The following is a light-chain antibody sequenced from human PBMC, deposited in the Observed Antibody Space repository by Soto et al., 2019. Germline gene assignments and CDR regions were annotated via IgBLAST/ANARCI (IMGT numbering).Light chain of an antibody. J-gene: IGKJ1*01. CDR3: QQYNSWPPWT. CDR1: QSISSN. CDR2: GAS. Sequence: EIVMTQSPATLSVSPGERATLSCRARQSISSNLAWYQHKPGQAPRLLIYGASTRATGIPARFSGSGSGTEFTLTISSLQSEDFVVYYCQQYNSWPPWTFGQGTKVEIK. V-gene: IGKV3-15*01.